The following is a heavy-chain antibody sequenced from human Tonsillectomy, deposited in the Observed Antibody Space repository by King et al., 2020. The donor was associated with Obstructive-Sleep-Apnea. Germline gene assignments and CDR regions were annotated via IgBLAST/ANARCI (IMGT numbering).Heavy chain of an antibody. V-gene: IGHV3-49*03. Sequence: VQLVEAGGGLVQPGRSLRLSCTASGFTFGDYALSWFRQAPGKGLEGVGFIRSQAYGGTTECAASVKGRFTISRDDSKTIAYLQMNSLKTEDTAVYYCTREGEFWLPDYWGQGTLVTVSS. CDR3: TREGEFWLPDY. J-gene: IGHJ4*02. D-gene: IGHD3-16*01. CDR1: GFTFGDYA. CDR2: IRSQAYGGTT.